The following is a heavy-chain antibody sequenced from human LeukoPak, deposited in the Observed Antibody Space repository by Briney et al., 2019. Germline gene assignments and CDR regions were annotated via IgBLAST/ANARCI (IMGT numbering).Heavy chain of an antibody. CDR1: GFTFSSYW. Sequence: PGGSLRLSCAASGFTFSSYWMHWARQAPGKGLVWVSHIISDGSSTSYADSVKGRFTISRDNAKNTLYLQMNSLRAEDTAVYYCAREQPTSDAFDIWGKGTTVTISS. J-gene: IGHJ3*02. V-gene: IGHV3-74*01. D-gene: IGHD2-2*01. CDR2: IISDGSST. CDR3: AREQPTSDAFDI.